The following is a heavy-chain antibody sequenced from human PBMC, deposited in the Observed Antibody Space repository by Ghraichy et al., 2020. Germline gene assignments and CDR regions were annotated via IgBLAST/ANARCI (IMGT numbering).Heavy chain of an antibody. Sequence: SETLSLTCSVSGGSIISNSYYWGWIRQPPGKGLEWIVSIYYSGSTYYNPSLKSRVTISIDTSKNQFSLKLSSVTAADTAVYYCARLHSSNWYSGYFDYWGQGTLVTVSS. D-gene: IGHD6-13*01. CDR1: GGSIISNSYY. CDR3: ARLHSSNWYSGYFDY. CDR2: IYYSGST. V-gene: IGHV4-39*01. J-gene: IGHJ4*02.